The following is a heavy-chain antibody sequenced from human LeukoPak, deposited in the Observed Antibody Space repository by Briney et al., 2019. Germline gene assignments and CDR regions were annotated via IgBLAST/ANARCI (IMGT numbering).Heavy chain of an antibody. Sequence: GASLRPSCAASGFIFRNYAMSWVRQAPGKRLEWVSAITGSGDTTYYADSVKGRFTISRDNSKNTLYVEMNTLRAEDTAVYYCAKWGDYDILTGYYVSDFWGQGTLVTVSS. CDR3: AKWGDYDILTGYYVSDF. D-gene: IGHD3-9*01. CDR2: ITGSGDTT. J-gene: IGHJ4*02. V-gene: IGHV3-23*01. CDR1: GFIFRNYA.